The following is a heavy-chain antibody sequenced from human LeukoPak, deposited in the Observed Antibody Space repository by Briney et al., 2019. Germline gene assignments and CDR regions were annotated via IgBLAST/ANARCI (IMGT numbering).Heavy chain of an antibody. J-gene: IGHJ6*03. CDR2: ISGDGGST. V-gene: IGHV3-43*02. Sequence: GGSLRLSXAASGFTFDDYAMHWVRQAPGKGLEWISLISGDGGSTYYADSVKGRFTISRDNSKNSLYLQMNSLRTEDTALYYCATDTLRGYSYGFHNYMDVWGKGTTVTVSS. CDR3: ATDTLRGYSYGFHNYMDV. D-gene: IGHD5-18*01. CDR1: GFTFDDYA.